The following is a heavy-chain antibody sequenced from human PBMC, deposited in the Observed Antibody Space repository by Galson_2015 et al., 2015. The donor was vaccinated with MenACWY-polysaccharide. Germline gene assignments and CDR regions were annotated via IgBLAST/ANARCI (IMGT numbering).Heavy chain of an antibody. Sequence: SLRLSCAASGFTFSSFWMSWVRQAAGKGLEWVAIIKQDGSEKYYVDSVKGRFSISRDNDKNSLYLQMNSLRSEDTAVYYCARDPLDSSGYTRGSVFDLWGRGTLVTVSS. J-gene: IGHJ2*01. V-gene: IGHV3-7*01. CDR2: IKQDGSEK. D-gene: IGHD3-22*01. CDR3: ARDPLDSSGYTRGSVFDL. CDR1: GFTFSSFW.